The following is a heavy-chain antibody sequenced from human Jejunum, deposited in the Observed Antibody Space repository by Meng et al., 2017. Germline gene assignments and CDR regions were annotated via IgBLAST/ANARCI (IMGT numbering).Heavy chain of an antibody. CDR1: GFTFSSYD. CDR2: ISGSGGST. CDR3: AKKACESTSCYRWYY. D-gene: IGHD2-2*02. J-gene: IGHJ4*02. Sequence: GGSLRLSCAASGFTFSSYDMSWVRQAPGKGLEWVSVISGSGGSTYYTDSVKGRFTISRDNSKNTLYLQMNSLRAEDTAVYYCAKKACESTSCYRWYYWGQGTLVTGAS. V-gene: IGHV3-23*01.